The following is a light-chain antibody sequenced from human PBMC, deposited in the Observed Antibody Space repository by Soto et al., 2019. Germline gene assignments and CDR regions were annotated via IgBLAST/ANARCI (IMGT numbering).Light chain of an antibody. CDR3: QQYNSYSGYT. Sequence: DIQMTQSPSTLSSSVGDRVTITCRASQSISSWLAWYQQKPGKAPKLLIYKASSLKSGVPSRFSGSGSVTEFTLTISSLQPYDFATYYCQQYNSYSGYTFGQGTKLEIK. V-gene: IGKV1-5*03. J-gene: IGKJ2*01. CDR2: KAS. CDR1: QSISSW.